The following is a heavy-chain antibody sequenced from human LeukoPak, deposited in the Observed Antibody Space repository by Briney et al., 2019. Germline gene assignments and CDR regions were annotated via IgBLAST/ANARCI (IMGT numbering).Heavy chain of an antibody. CDR2: VYSGGDS. CDR1: GFIVSDNY. V-gene: IGHV3-53*01. J-gene: IGHJ4*02. D-gene: IGHD2/OR15-2a*01. Sequence: GSLRLSCAASGFIVSDNYMSWVRQAPGKGLEWVSVVYSGGDSYYADSVKGRFTISRDNSKNTLYLQMDNLRAENTAVYYCARLGMIQAYSTEDYWGQGTLVTVSS. CDR3: ARLGMIQAYSTEDY.